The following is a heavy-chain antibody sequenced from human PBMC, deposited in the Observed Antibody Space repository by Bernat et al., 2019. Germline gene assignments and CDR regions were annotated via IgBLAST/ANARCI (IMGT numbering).Heavy chain of an antibody. V-gene: IGHV3-43*02. J-gene: IGHJ4*02. CDR3: AKISRYSGYDCFDY. CDR1: GFTFDDYA. D-gene: IGHD5-12*01. CDR2: ISGDGGSK. Sequence: VQLVESGGGVVQPGRSLRLSCAASGFTFDDYAMHWVRQAPGKGLEWVSLISGDGGSKYYADSVKGRFTISRDNSNNSLYLQMNSLRTEDTALYYCAKISRYSGYDCFDYWDQGTLVTVSS.